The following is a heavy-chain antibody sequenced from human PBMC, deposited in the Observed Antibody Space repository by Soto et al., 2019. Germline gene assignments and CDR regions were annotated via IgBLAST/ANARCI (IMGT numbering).Heavy chain of an antibody. CDR3: VRRVTAFDY. CDR2: IYWDGER. J-gene: IGHJ4*02. CDR1: GFSLRTSGVG. V-gene: IGHV2-5*02. Sequence: QITLKESGPTLVKPTQTLTLTCTFSGFSLRTSGVGVGWIRQPPGKAPDWLALIYWDGERRYSPSLNNRLIITADTSKNQVVLTMTNMDPVDTATYYCVRRVTAFDYWGQGTLVTVSS. D-gene: IGHD2-21*02.